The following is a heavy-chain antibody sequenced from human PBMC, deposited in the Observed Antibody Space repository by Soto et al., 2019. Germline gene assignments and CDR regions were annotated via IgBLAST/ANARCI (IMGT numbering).Heavy chain of an antibody. CDR3: XKARPSGGYYYVEALDV. D-gene: IGHD3-10*02. J-gene: IGHJ3*01. CDR1: GFTFSSYA. CDR2: ISDGGLST. V-gene: IGHV3-23*01. Sequence: PGGSLRLSCPASGFTFSSYAMTWVRQAPGKGLDWVSVISDGGLSTYYAYSVRGRFTISRDNSKSTLYLQMNSLRAEDTAVYYCXKARPSGGYYYVEALDVWGPGTMVTVSS.